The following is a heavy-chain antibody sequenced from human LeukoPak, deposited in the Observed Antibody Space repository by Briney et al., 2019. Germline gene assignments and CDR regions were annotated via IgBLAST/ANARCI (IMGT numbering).Heavy chain of an antibody. CDR3: VRGGVPIY. D-gene: IGHD6-6*01. V-gene: IGHV1-2*02. J-gene: IGHJ4*02. CDR1: GYTFNGYS. Sequence: ASVKVSCKASGYTFNGYSVHWLRQAPGQGLEWMGWINPNSAGTNYAQKFQGRVTMTRDTSISTAYMELSRLKSDDTAMYYCVRGGVPIYWGQGTLVTVSS. CDR2: INPNSAGT.